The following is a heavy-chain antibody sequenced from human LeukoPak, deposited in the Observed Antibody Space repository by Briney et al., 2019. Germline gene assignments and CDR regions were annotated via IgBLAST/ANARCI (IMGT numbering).Heavy chain of an antibody. D-gene: IGHD2-2*01. J-gene: IGHJ4*02. CDR1: GFTFSSYW. Sequence: GGSLRLSCAASGFTFSSYWMHWVRQAPGKGLVWVSRIDSDGTSTSYADSVKGRFSISRDNAKSTLYLQMNSPRAEDTALYYCARAYCTSTSCTEIDYWGQGTLVTVSS. V-gene: IGHV3-74*01. CDR2: IDSDGTST. CDR3: ARAYCTSTSCTEIDY.